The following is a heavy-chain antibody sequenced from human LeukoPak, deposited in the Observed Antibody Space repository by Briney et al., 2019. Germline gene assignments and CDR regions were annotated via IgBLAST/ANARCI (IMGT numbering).Heavy chain of an antibody. Sequence: GASVKVSCKASGYTFTGYYVHWVRQAPGQGLEWMGWINPNSGGSSYSQKFQGRVTVTRDTSISTAYLELSTLRSDATAVYYCPRVTTMTVVTSRAYSLGYWGQETLVTVSS. CDR3: PRVTTMTVVTSRAYSLGY. J-gene: IGHJ4*02. CDR1: GYTFTGYY. D-gene: IGHD3-22*01. CDR2: INPNSGGS. V-gene: IGHV1-2*02.